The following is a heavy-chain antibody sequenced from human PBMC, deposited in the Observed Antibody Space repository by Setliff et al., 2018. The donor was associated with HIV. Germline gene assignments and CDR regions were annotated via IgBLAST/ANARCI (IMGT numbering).Heavy chain of an antibody. CDR2: VTHSGST. V-gene: IGHV4-34*01. CDR3: ARGRKKTLAVSGTRYFDF. J-gene: IGHJ4*02. D-gene: IGHD6-19*01. CDR1: GGSLSGFY. Sequence: PSETLSLTCAVYGGSLSGFYWTFIRQSPGKGLEWIGEVTHSGSTTYDPSLKSRITIPVDTSKNQFSLKLTSVPAADMGVYYCARGRKKTLAVSGTRYFDFWGQGTLVTVSS.